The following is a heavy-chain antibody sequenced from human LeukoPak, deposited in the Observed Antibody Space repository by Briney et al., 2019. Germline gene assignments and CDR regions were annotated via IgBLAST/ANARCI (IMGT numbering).Heavy chain of an antibody. Sequence: GASVKVSCKASGYTFSNYGISWVRQAPGQGREWMGWISAYNGNTNYAQKLQGRVTMTTDTSTRTAYMELRSLRSDDTAVYYCVRDYKGYSGYDGFDYWGQGTLVTVSS. CDR2: ISAYNGNT. CDR1: GYTFSNYG. J-gene: IGHJ4*02. D-gene: IGHD5-12*01. CDR3: VRDYKGYSGYDGFDY. V-gene: IGHV1-18*01.